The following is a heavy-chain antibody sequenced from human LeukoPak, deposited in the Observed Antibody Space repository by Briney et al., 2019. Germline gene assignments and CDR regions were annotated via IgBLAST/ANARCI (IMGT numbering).Heavy chain of an antibody. Sequence: PSQTLSLTYTVSGDSISSYCWSWIRRHAGKGLEWIGRIYTSGSTNYNPSLKSRVTMSVDTSKKQFSLKLSSVTAADTAVYYCATNAGDGDNWFDPWGQGTLVTVSS. D-gene: IGHD4-17*01. J-gene: IGHJ5*02. V-gene: IGHV4-4*07. CDR1: GDSISSYC. CDR2: IYTSGST. CDR3: ATNAGDGDNWFDP.